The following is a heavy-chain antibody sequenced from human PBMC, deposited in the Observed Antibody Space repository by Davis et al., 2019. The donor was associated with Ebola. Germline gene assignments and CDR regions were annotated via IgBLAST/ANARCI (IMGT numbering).Heavy chain of an antibody. CDR1: GDSVSSRNW. D-gene: IGHD3-22*01. J-gene: IGHJ4*02. CDR2: IYHGGIT. CDR3: ARDYYDSNGYLYYFDS. V-gene: IGHV4-4*02. Sequence: GSLRLSCAVSGDSVSSRNWWSWVRQPPGKGLEWIGEIYHGGITNYNPSLKSRVTISVDMSKNQFSLRLTSVTAADTAMYYCARDYYDSNGYLYYFDSWGQGTLVTVSS.